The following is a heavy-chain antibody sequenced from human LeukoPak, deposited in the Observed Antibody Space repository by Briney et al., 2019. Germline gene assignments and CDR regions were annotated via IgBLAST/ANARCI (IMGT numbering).Heavy chain of an antibody. CDR3: AREDASSWDY. CDR2: ISSSGSYI. V-gene: IGHV3-21*01. J-gene: IGHJ4*02. CDR1: GFTFSIYS. D-gene: IGHD6-13*01. Sequence: PGGSLRLSCAASGFTFSIYSMDWVRQAPGKGLEWVSPISSSGSYIYYADSLKGRFTISRDNAKNSLYLQMNSLRAEDTAVYYCAREDASSWDYWGQGILVTVSS.